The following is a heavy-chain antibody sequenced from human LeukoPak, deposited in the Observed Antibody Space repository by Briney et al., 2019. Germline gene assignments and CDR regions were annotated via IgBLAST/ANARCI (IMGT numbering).Heavy chain of an antibody. CDR2: IYPGDSNT. J-gene: IGHJ4*02. CDR1: GYSFTNYS. CDR3: ARQPPGLFATDY. Sequence: GESLKSSGQGPGYSFTNYSIGCMPEIPGKGFGSMGIIYPGDSNTRYNPSFQGHVRISADKSISTAYLQWTSLEASDTAMYYCARQPPGLFATDYWGQGTLVTVSS. V-gene: IGHV5-51*01.